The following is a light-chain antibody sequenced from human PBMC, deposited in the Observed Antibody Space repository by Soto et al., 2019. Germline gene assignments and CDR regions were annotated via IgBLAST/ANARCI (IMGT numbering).Light chain of an antibody. CDR1: SSDVGGYNY. V-gene: IGLV2-14*01. J-gene: IGLJ1*01. CDR3: SSYTTSRTL. CDR2: EVS. Sequence: QSALTQPASVSGSPGQSITISCTGTSSDVGGYNYVSWYQHHPGKAPKLMIYEVSNRPSGVSNRFSGSKSGNTASLTISALQTEDEADYYCSSYTTSRTLFGTGTKLTVL.